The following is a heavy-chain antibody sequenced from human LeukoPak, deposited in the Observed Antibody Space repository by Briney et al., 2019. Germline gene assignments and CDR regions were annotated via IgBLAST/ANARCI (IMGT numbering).Heavy chain of an antibody. CDR2: INHSGST. CDR3: ARGRRATPDY. V-gene: IGHV4-34*01. CDR1: GGSCSGYY. Sequence: SETLSLTCAVYGGSCSGYYWSWMRQPPGKGLEWIGEINHSGSTNYNPSLKSRVTISVDTSKNQFFLKLTSVTAADTAVYYCARGRRATPDYWGQGTLVTVSS. J-gene: IGHJ4*02.